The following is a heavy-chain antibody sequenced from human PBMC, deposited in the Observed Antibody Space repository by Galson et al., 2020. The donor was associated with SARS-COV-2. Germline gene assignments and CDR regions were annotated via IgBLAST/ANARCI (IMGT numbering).Heavy chain of an antibody. CDR3: ATYTLDSSGYYYFDY. CDR1: GGSISSGGYY. J-gene: IGHJ4*02. Sequence: SETLSLTCTVSGGSISSGGYYWSWFRQHPGKGLEWIGYISYSGSTYYNPSLKSRITISVDTSNNQFSLKLNSVTAADTAVYYCATYTLDSSGYYYFDYWGQGALVTVST. CDR2: ISYSGST. V-gene: IGHV4-31*03. D-gene: IGHD3-22*01.